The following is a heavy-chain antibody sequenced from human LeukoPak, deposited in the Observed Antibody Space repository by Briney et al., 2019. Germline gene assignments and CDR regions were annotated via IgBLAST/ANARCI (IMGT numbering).Heavy chain of an antibody. J-gene: IGHJ3*02. V-gene: IGHV1-2*02. Sequence: ASVKVSCKASGYSFTDYYIHWVRQAPGQGLEWMGWIYPNSGVTNYAQSFQGRVTVTRDTSISTAYMDLSGLTSDDTAVYFCVRDVRAGRNDAFDIWGQGTMVTVSS. CDR3: VRDVRAGRNDAFDI. CDR2: IYPNSGVT. CDR1: GYSFTDYY.